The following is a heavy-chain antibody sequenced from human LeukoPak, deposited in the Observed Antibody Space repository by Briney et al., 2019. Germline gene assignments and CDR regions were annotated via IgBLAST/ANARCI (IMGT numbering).Heavy chain of an antibody. CDR2: INQDGSER. CDR3: ARGSLRYCSSTSCYTEDRPFDY. D-gene: IGHD2-2*02. Sequence: GGSLRLSYAASGFTFSSYWMSWVRQAPGKGLEWVANINQDGSERYYVDSVKGRFTISRDNAKNSLYLQVNSLRAEDTAVYYCARGSLRYCSSTSCYTEDRPFDYWGQGTLVTVSS. J-gene: IGHJ4*02. CDR1: GFTFSSYW. V-gene: IGHV3-7*01.